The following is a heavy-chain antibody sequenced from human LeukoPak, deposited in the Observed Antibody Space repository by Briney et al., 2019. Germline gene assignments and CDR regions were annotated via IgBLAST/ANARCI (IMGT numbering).Heavy chain of an antibody. J-gene: IGHJ3*02. V-gene: IGHV1-46*01. D-gene: IGHD2-15*01. Sequence: ASVKVPSKASGYTFTSYYMHWVRQAPGQGLEWMGITNPSGGSTSYAQKFQGRVTMTRDMSTSTVYMELSSLRSEDTAVYYCARRWHAFDIWGQGTMVTVSS. CDR2: TNPSGGST. CDR3: ARRWHAFDI. CDR1: GYTFTSYY.